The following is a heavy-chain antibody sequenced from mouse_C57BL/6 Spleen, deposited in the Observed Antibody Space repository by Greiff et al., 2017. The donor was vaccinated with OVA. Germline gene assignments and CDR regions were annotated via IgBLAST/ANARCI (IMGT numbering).Heavy chain of an antibody. CDR2: IDPEDGDT. D-gene: IGHD1-1*01. J-gene: IGHJ2*01. CDR1: GFNIKDYY. V-gene: IGHV14-1*01. CDR3: TMDGSRYYFDD. Sequence: EVQLQQSGAELVRPGASVKLSCTASGFNIKDYYMHWVKQRPEQGLEWIGRIDPEDGDTEYAPKFQGKATMTADTSSNTAYLQLSSLTSEDTAVYYCTMDGSRYYFDDWGQGTTLTVSS.